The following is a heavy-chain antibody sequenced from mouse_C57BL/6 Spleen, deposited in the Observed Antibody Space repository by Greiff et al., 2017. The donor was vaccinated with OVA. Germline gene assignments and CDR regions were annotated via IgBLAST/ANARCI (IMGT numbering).Heavy chain of an antibody. CDR2: IYPGSGST. V-gene: IGHV1-55*01. J-gene: IGHJ1*03. D-gene: IGHD2-2*01. Sequence: VQLQQPGAELVKPGASVKMSCKASGYTFTSYWITWVKQRPGQGLEWIGDIYPGSGSTNYNEKFKSKATLTVDTSSSTAYMQLSSLTSEDSAVYYCAREGYGYDKYFDVWGTGTTVTVSS. CDR1: GYTFTSYW. CDR3: AREGYGYDKYFDV.